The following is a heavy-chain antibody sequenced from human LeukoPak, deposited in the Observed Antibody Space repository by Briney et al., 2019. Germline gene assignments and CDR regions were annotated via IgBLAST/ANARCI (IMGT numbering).Heavy chain of an antibody. D-gene: IGHD3-9*01. Sequence: GASVKVSCKASGYTFTSYGISWVRQAPGQGLEWMGWISAYNGSTNYAQKLQGRVTMTTDTSTSTAYMELRSLRSDDTAVYYCARHSFDWLLPNSYFDYWGQGTLVTVSS. CDR3: ARHSFDWLLPNSYFDY. CDR2: ISAYNGST. V-gene: IGHV1-18*04. CDR1: GYTFTSYG. J-gene: IGHJ4*02.